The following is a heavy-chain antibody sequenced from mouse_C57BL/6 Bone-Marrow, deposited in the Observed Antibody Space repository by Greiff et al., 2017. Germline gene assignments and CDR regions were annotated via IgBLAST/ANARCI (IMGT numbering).Heavy chain of an antibody. CDR2: IFPGSGST. Sequence: QVQLKESGPELVKPGASVKISCKASGYTFTDYYINWVKQRPGQGLEWIGWIFPGSGSTYYNEKFKGKATLTVDKSSSTAYMLLSSLTSEDSAVYFCAREGITTVPFFAYWGQGTLVTVSA. CDR1: GYTFTDYY. J-gene: IGHJ3*01. V-gene: IGHV1-75*01. CDR3: AREGITTVPFFAY. D-gene: IGHD1-1*01.